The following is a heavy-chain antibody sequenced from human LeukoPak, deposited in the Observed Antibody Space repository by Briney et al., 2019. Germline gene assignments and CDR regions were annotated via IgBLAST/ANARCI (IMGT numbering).Heavy chain of an antibody. J-gene: IGHJ6*02. CDR2: ISAYNGNT. D-gene: IGHD2-2*02. Sequence: ASVKVSCKASGYTFTSYGISWVRQAPGQGLEWMGWISAYNGNTNYAQKLQGRVTMTTDTSTSTAYMELRSLSSDDTAVYYCARSIVVVPAAIRSYYYYGMDVWGQGTTVTVSS. CDR1: GYTFTSYG. V-gene: IGHV1-18*01. CDR3: ARSIVVVPAAIRSYYYYGMDV.